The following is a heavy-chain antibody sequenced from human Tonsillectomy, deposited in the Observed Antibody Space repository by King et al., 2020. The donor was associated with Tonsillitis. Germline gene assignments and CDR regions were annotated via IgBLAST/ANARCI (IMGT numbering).Heavy chain of an antibody. CDR2: ISYDESNK. CDR1: GFTFSTYA. V-gene: IGHV3-30-3*01. D-gene: IGHD3-9*01. Sequence: VQLVESGGGVVQPGRSLRLSCAASGFTFSTYAIHWVRQAPGKGLEWVAFISYDESNKKYADSVKGRFIISRDNSKNSVYLQMNSLRAEDTAVYYCARDPLRYFQWYLDYWGQGTLVTVSS. CDR3: ARDPLRYFQWYLDY. J-gene: IGHJ4*02.